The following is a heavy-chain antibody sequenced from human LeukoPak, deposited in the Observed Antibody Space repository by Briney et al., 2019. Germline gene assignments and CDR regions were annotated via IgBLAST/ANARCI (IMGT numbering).Heavy chain of an antibody. CDR1: GGSISSSSYY. J-gene: IGHJ5*02. CDR2: IYHSGST. V-gene: IGHV4-39*01. D-gene: IGHD3-16*02. Sequence: PSETLSLTCTVSGGSISSSSYYWGWIRQPPGKGLEWIGSIYHSGSTYYNPSLKSRVTISVDTSKNQFSLKLSSVTAADTAVYYCASLRLGELSLVDPWGQGTLVTVSS. CDR3: ASLRLGELSLVDP.